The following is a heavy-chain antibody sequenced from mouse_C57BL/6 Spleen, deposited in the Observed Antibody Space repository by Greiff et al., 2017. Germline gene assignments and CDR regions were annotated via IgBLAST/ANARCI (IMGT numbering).Heavy chain of an antibody. D-gene: IGHD2-14*01. CDR3: ARNPRYAMDY. V-gene: IGHV1-82*01. Sequence: QVQLQQSGPELVKPGASVKISCKASGYEFSSSWMNWVKQRPGKGLEWIGRIYPGDGDTNYNGKFKGKATLTADKSSSTAYMQLSSLTSEDSAVYFCARNPRYAMDYWGQGTSVTVSS. CDR1: GYEFSSSW. CDR2: IYPGDGDT. J-gene: IGHJ4*01.